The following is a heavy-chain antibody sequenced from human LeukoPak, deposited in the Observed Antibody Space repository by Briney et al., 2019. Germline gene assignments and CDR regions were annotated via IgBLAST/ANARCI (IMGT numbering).Heavy chain of an antibody. CDR1: RFTFGSYE. CDR3: ARVDPQGIFTGYYKSFVLDY. CDR2: ISSTGSTI. D-gene: IGHD3-9*01. V-gene: IGHV3-48*03. J-gene: IGHJ4*02. Sequence: GGSLRLSCAASRFTFGSYELNWVSQAPGKGLEWVSYISSTGSTIYYADSVKGRFTISRDNAKNSLYLQMNSLRAEDTAVYYCARVDPQGIFTGYYKSFVLDYWGQGSLVTVSS.